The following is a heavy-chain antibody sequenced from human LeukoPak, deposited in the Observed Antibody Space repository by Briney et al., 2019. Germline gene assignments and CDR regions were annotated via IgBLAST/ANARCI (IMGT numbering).Heavy chain of an antibody. CDR1: GGSISSYY. Sequence: PSETLSLTCTVSGGSISSYYWSWIRQPPGKGLEWIGYIYYSGSTNYNPSLKSRVTISVDTSENQFSLKLSSVTAADTAVYYCARVHQIQGYYHAYYYYGMDVWGQGTTVTVSS. CDR3: ARVHQIQGYYHAYYYYGMDV. J-gene: IGHJ6*02. CDR2: IYYSGST. V-gene: IGHV4-59*01. D-gene: IGHD3-22*01.